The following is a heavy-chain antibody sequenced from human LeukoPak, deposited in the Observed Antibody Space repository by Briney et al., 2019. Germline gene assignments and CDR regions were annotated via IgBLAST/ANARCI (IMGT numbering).Heavy chain of an antibody. CDR2: IYSGGST. J-gene: IGHJ6*03. CDR1: GFTVSSNY. V-gene: IGHV3-53*01. D-gene: IGHD3-10*01. CDR3: ASGSGSYRTPYYYMDV. Sequence: GGSLRLSCAASGFTVSSNYMSWVRQAPGKGLEWVSVIYSGGSTYYADSVKGRFSISRDNSKNTLYLQMNSLRAEDTAVYYCASGSGSYRTPYYYMDVWGTGTTVTVSS.